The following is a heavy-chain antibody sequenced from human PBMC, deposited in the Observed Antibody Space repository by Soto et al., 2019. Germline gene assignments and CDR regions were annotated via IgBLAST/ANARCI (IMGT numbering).Heavy chain of an antibody. CDR3: ARDGSHYDVDY. CDR1: GFCFSPSG. D-gene: IGHD4-4*01. J-gene: IGHJ4*02. CDR2: IWNDGSTT. Sequence: LVESGGGVAQPGRSLRLSCTTSGFCFSPSGMHWVRQAPGKGLEWVGIIWNDGSTTHYADSVKGRFTISRDNSKNTLYLQMNSLRDEDTAVYYCARDGSHYDVDYWGQGTLVTVSS. V-gene: IGHV3-33*01.